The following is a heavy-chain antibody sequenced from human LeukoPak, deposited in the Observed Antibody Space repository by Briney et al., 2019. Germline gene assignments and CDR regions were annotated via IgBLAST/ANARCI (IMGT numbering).Heavy chain of an antibody. CDR3: TRDSRSGSEAKLFDY. CDR1: GFTFSNAW. V-gene: IGHV3-15*01. D-gene: IGHD3-10*01. CDR2: IKSKTDGGTT. J-gene: IGHJ4*02. Sequence: WGSLRLSCAASGFTFSNAWMSWVRQAPGKGLEWVGRIKSKTDGGTTDYAAPVKGRFTISRDDSKNTLYLQMNSLKTEDTAVYYCTRDSRSGSEAKLFDYWGQGTLVTVSS.